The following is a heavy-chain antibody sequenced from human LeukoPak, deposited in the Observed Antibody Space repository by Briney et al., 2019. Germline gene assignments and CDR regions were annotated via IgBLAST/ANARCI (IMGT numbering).Heavy chain of an antibody. D-gene: IGHD4-17*01. V-gene: IGHV4-38-2*02. CDR3: ARVVSKTVTRVFDYYYYYMDV. CDR2: IYHSGST. J-gene: IGHJ6*03. CDR1: GYSISSGYY. Sequence: PSETLSLTCTVSGYSISSGYYWGWVRQPPGKGLEWIGSIYHSGSTYYNPSLKSRVTISVDTSKNQFSLKLSSVTAADTAVYYCARVVSKTVTRVFDYYYYYMDVWGKGTTVTVSS.